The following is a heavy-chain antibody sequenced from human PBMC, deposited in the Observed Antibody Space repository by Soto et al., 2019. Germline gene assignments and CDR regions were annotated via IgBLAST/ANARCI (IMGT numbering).Heavy chain of an antibody. CDR1: GFTFSDHY. CDR3: SRGGRGGVFDH. V-gene: IGHV3-11*05. J-gene: IGHJ4*02. CDR2: ISPGGRYT. Sequence: QVQLVESGGGLVKSGGSLRLSCATSGFTFSDHYMSWIRQAPGKGLEFISYISPGGRYTNYGDSVKGRFTISRDNAKNSLFLQVNTLRDEDTAVYYCSRGGRGGVFDHWRQGTSVTVSS. D-gene: IGHD2-15*01.